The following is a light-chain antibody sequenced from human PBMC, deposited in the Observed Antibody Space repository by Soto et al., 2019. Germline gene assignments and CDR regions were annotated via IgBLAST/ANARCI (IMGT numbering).Light chain of an antibody. CDR2: DAS. V-gene: IGKV3-15*01. CDR1: QSISTY. Sequence: EIQMTQSPATLSASLGDGATISCRASQSISTYLAWYQQRPGQAPRLLIYDASTMATGIPARFSGSGSGTEFTLTISSLQSEDFAVYYCQQYNSWPRTFGGGTKVDIK. CDR3: QQYNSWPRT. J-gene: IGKJ4*02.